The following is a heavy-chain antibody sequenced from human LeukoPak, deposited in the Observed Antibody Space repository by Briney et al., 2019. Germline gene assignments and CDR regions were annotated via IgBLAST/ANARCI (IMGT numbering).Heavy chain of an antibody. J-gene: IGHJ4*02. V-gene: IGHV1-24*01. Sequence: ASVKVSCKVSGYTLTELSVHWVRQAPGKGLEWMGNFDPKDGDTIYAQRFQGRVTMTRDTSTSTVYMELSRLRSDDTAVYYCASTSRGVYYYDSSGYYYWGQGTLVTVSS. CDR3: ASTSRGVYYYDSSGYYY. CDR1: GYTLTELS. CDR2: FDPKDGDT. D-gene: IGHD3-22*01.